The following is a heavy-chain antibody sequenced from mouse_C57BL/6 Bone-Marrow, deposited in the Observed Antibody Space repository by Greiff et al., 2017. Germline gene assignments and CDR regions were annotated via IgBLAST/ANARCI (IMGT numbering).Heavy chain of an antibody. CDR2: INPSTGGT. CDR3: ARGRGY. V-gene: IGHV1-42*01. J-gene: IGHJ2*01. Sequence: VQLQQSGPELVKPGASVKISCKASGYSFTGYYMHWVKQSPEKSLEWIGEINPSTGGTTYNQKFKAKATLTVDKSSSTAYMQHKSLTSEYSAVYYYARGRGYWDQGTTLTVSA. CDR1: GYSFTGYY.